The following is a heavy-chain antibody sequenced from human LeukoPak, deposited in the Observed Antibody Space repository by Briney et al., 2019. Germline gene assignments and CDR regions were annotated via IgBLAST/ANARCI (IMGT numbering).Heavy chain of an antibody. J-gene: IGHJ6*03. V-gene: IGHV4-4*09. CDR1: GGSISSYY. Sequence: SETLSLTCTVSGGSISSYYGRWIRQPPGKGLEWIGYIYTRGSTNYNPSLKSRVTISVDTSKNQFSLKLSSVTAADTAVYYCARRGGIAAPGDGDYYYYYYMDVWGKGTTVTVS. CDR2: IYTRGST. CDR3: ARRGGIAAPGDGDYYYYYYMDV. D-gene: IGHD6-13*01.